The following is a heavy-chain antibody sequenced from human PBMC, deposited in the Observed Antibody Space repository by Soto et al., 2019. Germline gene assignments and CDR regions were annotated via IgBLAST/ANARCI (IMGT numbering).Heavy chain of an antibody. V-gene: IGHV1-69*13. Sequence: SVKVSCKASGGTFSSYAISWVRQAPGQGLEWMGGIIPIFGTANYAQKFQGRATITADESTSTAYMELSSLRSEDTAVYYCAREPGGAMGPDDYWGQGTLVTVSS. CDR3: AREPGGAMGPDDY. D-gene: IGHD3-16*01. CDR1: GGTFSSYA. CDR2: IIPIFGTA. J-gene: IGHJ4*02.